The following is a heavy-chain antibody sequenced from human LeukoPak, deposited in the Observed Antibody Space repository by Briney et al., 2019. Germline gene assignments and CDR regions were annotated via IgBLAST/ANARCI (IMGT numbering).Heavy chain of an antibody. Sequence: ASVKVSCKASGYTFPTYGITWVRQAPGQGLEWMGWISTYNGNTNYTQKFQGRVTMTTDTSTSTAYMELRSLRFDGTAVYYCARSVRGIITVAGIISDYWGQGTLVTVSS. J-gene: IGHJ4*02. CDR2: ISTYNGNT. D-gene: IGHD6-19*01. V-gene: IGHV1-18*01. CDR3: ARSVRGIITVAGIISDY. CDR1: GYTFPTYG.